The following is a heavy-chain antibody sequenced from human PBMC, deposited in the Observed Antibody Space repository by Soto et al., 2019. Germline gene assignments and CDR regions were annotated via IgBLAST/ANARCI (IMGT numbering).Heavy chain of an antibody. Sequence: GRTLKISCAASGLTFSSYAMSWVRQAPGKGLEWVSAISGSGGSTYYADSVKGRFTISRDNSKNTLYLQRNSLRAEDTAVYYWASFSLIFHNPPYYIVFWCPGPLVSVS. CDR1: GLTFSSYA. D-gene: IGHD3-3*01. CDR2: ISGSGGST. V-gene: IGHV3-23*01. CDR3: ASFSLIFHNPPYYIVF. J-gene: IGHJ4*02.